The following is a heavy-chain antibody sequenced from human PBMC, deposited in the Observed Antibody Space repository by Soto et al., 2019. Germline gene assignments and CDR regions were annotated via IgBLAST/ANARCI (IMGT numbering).Heavy chain of an antibody. D-gene: IGHD6-13*01. CDR3: ARGIAAAAPYPVNWFDP. CDR2: IIPIFGTA. J-gene: IGHJ5*02. Sequence: GASVKVSCKASGGTFSSYAISWVRQAPGQGLEWMGGIIPIFGTANYAQKFQGRVTITADKSTSTAYMELSSLGSEDTAVYYCARGIAAAAPYPVNWFDPWGQGTLVTVSS. CDR1: GGTFSSYA. V-gene: IGHV1-69*06.